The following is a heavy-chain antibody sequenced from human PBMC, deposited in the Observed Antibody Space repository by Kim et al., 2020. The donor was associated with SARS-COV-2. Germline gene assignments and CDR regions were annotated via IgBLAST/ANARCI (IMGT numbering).Heavy chain of an antibody. Sequence: GGSLRLSCTASGFSFGDFTMGWFRQAPGKGLEWVGFIRVNSFGATAEYAASIRGRFTISRDDSRGIAYLQMNSLKTEDTAVYYCSREATVIRGVITKDDFFDIWRQGTRVTVSS. CDR1: GFSFGDFT. V-gene: IGHV3-49*03. CDR2: IRVNSFGATA. D-gene: IGHD3-10*01. J-gene: IGHJ3*02. CDR3: SREATVIRGVITKDDFFDI.